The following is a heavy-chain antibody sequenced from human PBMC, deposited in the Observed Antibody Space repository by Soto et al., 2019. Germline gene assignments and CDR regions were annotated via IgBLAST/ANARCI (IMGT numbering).Heavy chain of an antibody. V-gene: IGHV3-21*01. D-gene: IGHD3-3*01. CDR3: ARVRSKRITIFGVVTGGEMGGMDV. CDR1: GFTFSSYS. CDR2: ISSSSSYI. J-gene: IGHJ6*02. Sequence: GVSLRLSCAASGFTFSSYSMNWVRQAPGKGLEWVSSISSSSSYIYYADSVKGRFTISRDNAKNSLYLQMNSLRAEDTAVYYCARVRSKRITIFGVVTGGEMGGMDVWGQGTTVTVSS.